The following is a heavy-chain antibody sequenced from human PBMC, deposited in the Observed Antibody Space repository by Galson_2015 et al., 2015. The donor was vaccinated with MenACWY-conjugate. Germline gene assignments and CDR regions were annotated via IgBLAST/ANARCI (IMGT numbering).Heavy chain of an antibody. Sequence: SLRLSCAGSGFTFSSHWMHWVRQLPGEGLIWVSRMNGDGSIIDYADSVKGRFTTSRDNAKNMVFLQMDRLRAEDTAVYYCVRALNGDADYWGQGTLVTVSS. J-gene: IGHJ4*02. CDR3: VRALNGDADY. D-gene: IGHD2-21*02. CDR2: MNGDGSII. V-gene: IGHV3-74*01. CDR1: GFTFSSHW.